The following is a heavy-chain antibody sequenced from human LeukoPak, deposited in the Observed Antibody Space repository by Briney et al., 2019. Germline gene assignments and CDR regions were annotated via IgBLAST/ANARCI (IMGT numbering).Heavy chain of an antibody. CDR3: ARVPHTKSSAVAAQDAFDI. V-gene: IGHV1-46*01. D-gene: IGHD6-19*01. CDR1: GYTFTSYY. J-gene: IGHJ3*02. CDR2: INPSGGST. Sequence: APVKVSCKASGYTFTSYYMHWVRQAPGQGLEWMGIINPSGGSTSYAQKFQGRVTMTRDTSTSTVYMELSSLRSEDTAVYYCARVPHTKSSAVAAQDAFDIWGQGTMVTVSS.